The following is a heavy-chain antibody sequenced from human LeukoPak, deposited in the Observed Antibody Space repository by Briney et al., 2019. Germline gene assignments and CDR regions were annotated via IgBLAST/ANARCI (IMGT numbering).Heavy chain of an antibody. D-gene: IGHD2-2*01. CDR1: GFTLSDYY. CDR2: ISSSGSTI. J-gene: IGHJ6*03. CDR3: ARVPPAMYCTSTSCSDYYYYMDV. Sequence: AGGSLRLSCAASGFTLSDYYVTWVRQAPGKGLDWVSYISSSGSTIYYADSVKGRLTISRDNSKNSLYLQMNSLRAEDTAVYYCARVPPAMYCTSTSCSDYYYYMDVWGKGTTVTVTS. V-gene: IGHV3-11*04.